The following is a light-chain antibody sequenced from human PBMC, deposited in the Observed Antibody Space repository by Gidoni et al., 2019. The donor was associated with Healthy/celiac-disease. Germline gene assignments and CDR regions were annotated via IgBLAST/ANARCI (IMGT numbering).Light chain of an antibody. J-gene: IGKJ3*01. Sequence: VLYSSNNKNYLAWYQQKPGQPPKLLIYWASTRESGVPDRFSGSGSGTDFTLTISSLQAEDVAVYYCQQYYSTPPTFGPGTKVDIK. CDR3: QQYYSTPPT. V-gene: IGKV4-1*01. CDR2: WAS. CDR1: VLYSSNNKNY.